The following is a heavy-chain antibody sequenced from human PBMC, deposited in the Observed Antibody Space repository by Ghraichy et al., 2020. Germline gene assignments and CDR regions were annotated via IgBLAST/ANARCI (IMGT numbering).Heavy chain of an antibody. V-gene: IGHV4-34*01. Sequence: ESLNISCAVYGGSFSGYVWSWIRQAPGKGLEWIGEVRHNGTANYKPSLRSRVIVSVDTSKKQFFLRTTSLTAADTAVYYCARNFRYSGSGGNRGPVGKMDAFDLWGQGTKVTVS. D-gene: IGHD3-10*01. J-gene: IGHJ3*01. CDR1: GGSFSGYV. CDR2: VRHNGTA. CDR3: ARNFRYSGSGGNRGPVGKMDAFDL.